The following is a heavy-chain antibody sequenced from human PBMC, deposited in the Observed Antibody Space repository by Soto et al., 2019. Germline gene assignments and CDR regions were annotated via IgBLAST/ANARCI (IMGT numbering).Heavy chain of an antibody. V-gene: IGHV1-2*02. CDR1: GYTFSDYY. Sequence: QVQLVQSGAEVQKPGASVKVSCKASGYTFSDYYVHWVRQAPGQGLEWMGWISPKSGGTNYAQKFQGRVTMTRDTSIFTAYMELSRLRSDDTAVYYCARVPPWGNSGSYYIQHYDSWGQGTLVTVSS. J-gene: IGHJ4*02. D-gene: IGHD3-10*01. CDR2: ISPKSGGT. CDR3: ARVPPWGNSGSYYIQHYDS.